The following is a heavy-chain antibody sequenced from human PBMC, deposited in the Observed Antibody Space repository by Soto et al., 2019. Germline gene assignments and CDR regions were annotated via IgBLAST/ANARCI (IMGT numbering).Heavy chain of an antibody. V-gene: IGHV2-5*02. D-gene: IGHD3-10*01. J-gene: IGHJ6*02. CDR3: SQGGSGSYYGMDV. CDR2: IYWDNDK. CDR1: GLSLTTSGVG. Sequence: QITLKESGPTLVKPTQTLTLTCTFSGLSLTTSGVGVSWIRQPPGKALEWLAVIYWDNDKRFSPSLKTRLTITRDNSKTQVILTMTNMDPVDTGTYYCSQGGSGSYYGMDVWGQGTTVTVSS.